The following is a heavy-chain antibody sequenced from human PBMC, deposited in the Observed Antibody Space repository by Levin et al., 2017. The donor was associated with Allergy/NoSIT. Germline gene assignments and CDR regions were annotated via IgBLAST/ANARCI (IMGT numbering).Heavy chain of an antibody. V-gene: IGHV1-2*02. D-gene: IGHD2-8*01. CDR3: ARGMGTESYYYYYGMDV. CDR2: INPNSGGT. CDR1: GYTFTGYY. J-gene: IGHJ6*02. Sequence: ASVKVSCKASGYTFTGYYMHWVRQAPGQGLEWMGWINPNSGGTNYAQKFQGRVTMTRDTSISTAYMELSRLRSDDTAVYYCARGMGTESYYYYYGMDVWGQGTTVTVSS.